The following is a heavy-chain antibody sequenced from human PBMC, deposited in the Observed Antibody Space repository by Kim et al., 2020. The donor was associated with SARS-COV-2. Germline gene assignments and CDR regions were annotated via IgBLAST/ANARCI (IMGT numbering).Heavy chain of an antibody. D-gene: IGHD6-13*01. V-gene: IGHV3-23*01. Sequence: ASVTGRFTLSRDTPKNPLYLRMNSLRAEDTAVYYCAKDHLLGSSSWYLAYWGQGTLVTVSS. J-gene: IGHJ4*02. CDR3: AKDHLLGSSSWYLAY.